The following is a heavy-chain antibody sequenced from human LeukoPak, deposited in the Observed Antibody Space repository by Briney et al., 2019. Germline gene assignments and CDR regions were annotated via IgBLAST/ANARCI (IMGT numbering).Heavy chain of an antibody. V-gene: IGHV3-7*01. CDR2: MNQDGSEK. CDR1: GFTFSNSW. Sequence: GGSLRLSCAASGFTFSNSWMSWVRQAPGKGLEWVANMNQDGSEKDYVDSVKGRFTISRDNARKSLYLQMSSLRAEDTAVYYCATYTHWVAGDVWGQGTTVTVSS. CDR3: ATYTHWVAGDV. J-gene: IGHJ6*02. D-gene: IGHD3-16*01.